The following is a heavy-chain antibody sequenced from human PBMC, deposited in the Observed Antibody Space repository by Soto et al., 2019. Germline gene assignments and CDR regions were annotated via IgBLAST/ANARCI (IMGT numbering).Heavy chain of an antibody. V-gene: IGHV4-59*08. D-gene: IGHD1-26*01. CDR3: ARSSGSYSRFDP. Sequence: QVQLQESGPGLVKPSETLSLTCTVSGGSISSYYWSWIRQPPGKGLEWIGYIYYSGSTNYNPSLRSRXXIXVXXSKNQFSLKLSSVTAADPAVYYCARSSGSYSRFDPWGQGTLVTVSS. J-gene: IGHJ5*02. CDR2: IYYSGST. CDR1: GGSISSYY.